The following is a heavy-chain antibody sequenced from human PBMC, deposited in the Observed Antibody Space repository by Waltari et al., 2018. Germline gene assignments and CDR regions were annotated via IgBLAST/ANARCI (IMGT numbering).Heavy chain of an antibody. J-gene: IGHJ4*02. Sequence: EVQLEESGGGLVQPGGSRRLSCEASGFDFWKRYMHWVRQGPGKGLVWVSRISGDGGSTSYADSVKGRFTISRDNSKNTLYLQMNSFRAEDTGIYYCAREGGGFDYTPDYWGQGTLVTVSS. CDR2: ISGDGGST. D-gene: IGHD5-12*01. CDR3: AREGGGFDYTPDY. V-gene: IGHV3-74*01. CDR1: GFDFWKRY.